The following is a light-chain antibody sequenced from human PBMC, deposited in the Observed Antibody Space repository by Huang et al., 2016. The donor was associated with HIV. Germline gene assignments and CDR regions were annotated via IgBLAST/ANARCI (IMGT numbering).Light chain of an antibody. J-gene: IGKJ4*01. CDR3: QQYGSSLPLT. Sequence: EIVLTQSPGTLSLSPGERATLSCRASQSVSSTYLAWYQQKPGQAPGLLIYGASSRATAIPDRYSGSGSGTDVTLTISRLEPEDFAVYYCQQYGSSLPLTFGGGTKVEIK. CDR1: QSVSSTY. V-gene: IGKV3-20*01. CDR2: GAS.